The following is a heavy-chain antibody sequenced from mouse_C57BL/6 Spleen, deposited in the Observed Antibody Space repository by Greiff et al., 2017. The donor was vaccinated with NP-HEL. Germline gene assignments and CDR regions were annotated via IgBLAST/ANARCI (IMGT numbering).Heavy chain of an antibody. CDR3: ARVGDYDGGYYAMDY. D-gene: IGHD2-4*01. CDR2: INPGSGGT. CDR1: GYAFTNYL. J-gene: IGHJ4*01. V-gene: IGHV1-54*01. Sequence: QVQLKQSGAELVRPGTSVKVSCKASGYAFTNYLIEWVKQRPGQGLEWIGVINPGSGGTNYNEKFKGKATLTADKSSSTAYMQLSSLTSEDSAVYFCARVGDYDGGYYAMDYWGQGTSVTVAS.